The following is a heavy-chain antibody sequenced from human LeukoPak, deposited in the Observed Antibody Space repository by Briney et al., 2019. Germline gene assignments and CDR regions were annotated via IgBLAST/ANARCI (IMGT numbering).Heavy chain of an antibody. CDR2: ISGGGGST. D-gene: IGHD1-26*01. Sequence: GGSLRLSCAASGFMFSNYAMSWVRQAPGKGLEWVSTISGGGGSTYYADSVKGRFTISRDNSKNTLYLQVNSLRAEDTAVYYCAKGGKWDVTPFDYWGQGTLVTVSS. CDR3: AKGGKWDVTPFDY. CDR1: GFMFSNYA. J-gene: IGHJ4*02. V-gene: IGHV3-23*01.